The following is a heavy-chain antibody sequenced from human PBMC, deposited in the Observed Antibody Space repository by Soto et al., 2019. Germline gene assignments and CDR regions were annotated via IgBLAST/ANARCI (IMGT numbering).Heavy chain of an antibody. CDR3: TTDSTHVFDY. V-gene: IGHV3-15*01. CDR2: IKSNLDGATT. J-gene: IGHJ4*02. Sequence: EVQLVESGGGLVKPGGSLRLSCAASGFTLSNAWMIWVRQAPGKGLEWVGRIKSNLDGATTDYAAPVKGRFTISRDDSQNTLYLQMNSRDIEDAAVYYCTTDSTHVFDYWGQETLVTVSS. D-gene: IGHD4-17*01. CDR1: GFTLSNAW.